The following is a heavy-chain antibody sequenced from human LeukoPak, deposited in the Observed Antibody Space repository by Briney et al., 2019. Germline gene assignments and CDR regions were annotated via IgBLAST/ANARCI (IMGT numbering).Heavy chain of an antibody. Sequence: ASVEVSCKASGYTFTSYDINWVRQATGQGLEWMGWMNPNSGNTGYAQKFQGRVTMTRNTSISTAYMELSSLRSEDTAVYYCARVKQLAYYYYYMDVWGKGTTVTVSS. J-gene: IGHJ6*03. D-gene: IGHD6-6*01. CDR3: ARVKQLAYYYYYMDV. CDR1: GYTFTSYD. CDR2: MNPNSGNT. V-gene: IGHV1-8*01.